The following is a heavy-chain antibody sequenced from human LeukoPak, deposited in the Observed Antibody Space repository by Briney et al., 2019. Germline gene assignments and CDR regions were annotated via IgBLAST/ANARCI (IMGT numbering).Heavy chain of an antibody. CDR3: ARMRGYSLGYWYLDV. Sequence: GASVKVSCKAAGYTFISHDINWVRQAAGQGLEWMGWMNPTSGYTGYAQKFQGRITLTRDTSISTAYMELSSLRSDDTAVYYCARMRGYSLGYWYLDVWGRGTLVSVSS. V-gene: IGHV1-8*01. CDR2: MNPTSGYT. D-gene: IGHD5-18*01. J-gene: IGHJ2*01. CDR1: GYTFISHD.